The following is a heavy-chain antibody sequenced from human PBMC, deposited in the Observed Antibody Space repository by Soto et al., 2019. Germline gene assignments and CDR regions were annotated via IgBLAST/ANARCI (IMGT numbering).Heavy chain of an antibody. CDR3: ARDFWGYCGVDCYPLYL. V-gene: IGHV4-59*01. J-gene: IGHJ6*02. CDR1: GGSISTYY. D-gene: IGHD2-21*02. CDR2: MYNTGST. Sequence: SETLSLTCTVSGGSISTYYWSCIRQPPGKGLEWIGYMYNTGSTIYNPSLKSRVTISVDTSKNQFTLNLNSVTAADTAVYYCARDFWGYCGVDCYPLYLWGQGTT.